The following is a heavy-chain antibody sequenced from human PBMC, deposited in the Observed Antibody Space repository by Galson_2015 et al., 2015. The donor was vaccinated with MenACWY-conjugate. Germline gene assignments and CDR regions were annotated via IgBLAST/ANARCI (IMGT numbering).Heavy chain of an antibody. Sequence: SLRLSCAASGFTFSSYAMSWVRQAPGKGLEWVSAISGSGGSTYYADSVKGRFTISRDNSKNTLYLQMNSLRAEDTAVYYRARISYGDGHFDYWGQGTLVTVSS. D-gene: IGHD4-17*01. CDR1: GFTFSSYA. CDR3: ARISYGDGHFDY. V-gene: IGHV3-23*01. J-gene: IGHJ4*02. CDR2: ISGSGGST.